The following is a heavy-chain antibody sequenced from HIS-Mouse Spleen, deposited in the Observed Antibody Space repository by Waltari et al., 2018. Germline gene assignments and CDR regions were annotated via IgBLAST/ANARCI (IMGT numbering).Heavy chain of an antibody. J-gene: IGHJ2*01. D-gene: IGHD6-13*01. CDR3: AREIPYSSSWYDWYFDL. Sequence: QLQLQASGPVLVKPSETLSLTCTVSGASISTSSSYWGWIRQPPGKGREWIGSIYYSGSTNYNPSLKSRVTISVDTSKNQFSLKLSSVTAADTAVYYCAREIPYSSSWYDWYFDLWGRGTLVTVSS. CDR2: IYYSGST. V-gene: IGHV4-39*07. CDR1: GASISTSSSY.